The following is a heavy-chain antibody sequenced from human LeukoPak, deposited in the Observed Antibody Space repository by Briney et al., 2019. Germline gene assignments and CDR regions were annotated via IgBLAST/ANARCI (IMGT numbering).Heavy chain of an antibody. CDR3: AKDMSNSSGLIDY. Sequence: GRSLRLSCAASGFTFDVYAMRCGWDAPRGGLGWGSGISWNSGSIGYADSVKGRFTISRDNAKNSLYLQMNSLRAEDMALYYCAKDMSNSSGLIDYWGQGTLVTVSS. J-gene: IGHJ4*02. CDR1: GFTFDVYA. V-gene: IGHV3-9*03. CDR2: ISWNSGSI. D-gene: IGHD3-22*01.